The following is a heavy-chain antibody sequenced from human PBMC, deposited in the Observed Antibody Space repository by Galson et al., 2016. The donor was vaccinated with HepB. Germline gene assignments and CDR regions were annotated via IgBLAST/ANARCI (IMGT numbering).Heavy chain of an antibody. Sequence: LRLSCAASGFSFMSFAMSWVRQAPGKGLELVSAISGSGVSTYYIDSVKGRFTVSRANSKDTLYLQMNSLRAEDTAIYYCAKVTDSGWYGALDYWGQGALVTVSS. D-gene: IGHD6-13*01. J-gene: IGHJ4*02. CDR3: AKVTDSGWYGALDY. CDR2: ISGSGVST. CDR1: GFSFMSFA. V-gene: IGHV3-23*01.